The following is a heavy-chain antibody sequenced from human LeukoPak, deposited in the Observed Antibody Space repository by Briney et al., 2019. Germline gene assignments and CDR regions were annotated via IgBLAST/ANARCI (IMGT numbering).Heavy chain of an antibody. V-gene: IGHV3-30*18. CDR1: GFTFSNYG. Sequence: GGSLRLSCAAPGFTFSNYGMHWVRQAPGKGLEWVAVISYDGSNKYYADSVKGRFTISRDNSKNTLYLQMNSLRAEDTAVYYCANVNAMSTGYWGQGTLVTVSS. CDR2: ISYDGSNK. CDR3: ANVNAMSTGY. J-gene: IGHJ4*02. D-gene: IGHD2-2*01.